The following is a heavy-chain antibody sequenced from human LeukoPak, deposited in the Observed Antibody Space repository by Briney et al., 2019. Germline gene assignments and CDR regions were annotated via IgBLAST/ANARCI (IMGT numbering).Heavy chain of an antibody. J-gene: IGHJ4*02. CDR3: ARYSTGWCFDY. Sequence: GGSLRLSCAASGFAFSSYWMSWVRQAPGKGLEWVANINQDGSEKYYVDSVKGRFTISRDNAKNSLYLQMNSLKDEDTSVYYCARYSTGWCFDYWGQGTLVTVSS. V-gene: IGHV3-7*04. CDR2: INQDGSEK. CDR1: GFAFSSYW. D-gene: IGHD6-19*01.